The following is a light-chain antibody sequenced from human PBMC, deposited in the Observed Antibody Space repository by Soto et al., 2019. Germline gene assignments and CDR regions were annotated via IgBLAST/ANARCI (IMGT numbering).Light chain of an antibody. CDR1: QSVSVY. CDR2: GAS. V-gene: IGKV3-15*01. Sequence: EIILTQSPGTLSVSPGETVTLVCRASQSVSVYLAWYQQKSGQPPRLLIHGASDRATGVPARFSGSGSETEFTLRISSLQSEDFGTYYCQQYKDWPPLTFGGGTRVDIK. J-gene: IGKJ4*01. CDR3: QQYKDWPPLT.